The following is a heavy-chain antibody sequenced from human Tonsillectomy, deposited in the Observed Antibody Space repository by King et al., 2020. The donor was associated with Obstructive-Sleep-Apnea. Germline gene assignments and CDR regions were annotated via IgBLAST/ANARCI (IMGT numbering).Heavy chain of an antibody. CDR1: GGSISSYY. CDR2: IYYSGST. CDR3: ARHFVDLLGTPFDI. J-gene: IGHJ3*02. D-gene: IGHD3-3*01. V-gene: IGHV4-59*08. Sequence: VQLQESGPGLVKPSETLSLTCTVSGGSISSYYCSWIQQPPGKGLEWIAYIYYSGSTNYNPSLKSRATLSVDTSKNQFSLKLSSVTAAETAVYYCARHFVDLLGTPFDIWGQGTMVTVSS.